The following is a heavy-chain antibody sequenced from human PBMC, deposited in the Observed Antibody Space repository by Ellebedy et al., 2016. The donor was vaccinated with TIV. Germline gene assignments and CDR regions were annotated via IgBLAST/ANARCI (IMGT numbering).Heavy chain of an antibody. V-gene: IGHV3-23*01. CDR2: ISGSGGST. D-gene: IGHD2-15*01. Sequence: GGSLRLXXAASGFTFSSYAMSWVRQAPGKGLEWVSAISGSGGSTYYADSVKGRFTISRDNSKNTLYLQMNSLRAEDTAVYYCAKGEDIVVVVAAIRTYYYYGMDVWGRGTTVTVSS. CDR3: AKGEDIVVVVAAIRTYYYYGMDV. CDR1: GFTFSSYA. J-gene: IGHJ6*02.